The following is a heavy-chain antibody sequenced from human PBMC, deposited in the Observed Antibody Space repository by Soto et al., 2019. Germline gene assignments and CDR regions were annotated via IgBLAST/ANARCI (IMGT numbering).Heavy chain of an antibody. J-gene: IGHJ6*02. Sequence: ASVKVSCKASGDAFSTYTITWMRQAPGQGLEWMGGIIPRSATSNYAQKFQGRVTITADESTNTAYMELSSLRDEDTAVYYCVAGDQYYAMGVWGQGTTVTVSS. D-gene: IGHD2-2*01. V-gene: IGHV1-69*13. CDR3: VAGDQYYAMGV. CDR2: IIPRSATS. CDR1: GDAFSTYT.